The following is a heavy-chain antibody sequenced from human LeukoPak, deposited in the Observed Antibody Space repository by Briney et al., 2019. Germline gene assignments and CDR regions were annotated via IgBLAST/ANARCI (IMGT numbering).Heavy chain of an antibody. J-gene: IGHJ4*02. D-gene: IGHD1-20*01. CDR2: ISSDGNSK. V-gene: IGHV3-30*03. CDR1: GFTFSSYG. Sequence: GGSLRLSCAASGFTFSSYGMHWVRQAPGKGLEWVAVISSDGNSKYYADSVKGRFSISRDNSKNTVYLQMNSLRVDETAVYYCARGNWNDRGFDSWGQGTLVTVSS. CDR3: ARGNWNDRGFDS.